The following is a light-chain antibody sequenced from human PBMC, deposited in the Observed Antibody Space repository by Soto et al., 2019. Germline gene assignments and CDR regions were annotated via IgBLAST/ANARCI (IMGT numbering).Light chain of an antibody. J-gene: IGLJ2*01. Sequence: LTQPPSASGTPGQRVFISCSGSSSNIGGTNYAYWYQQLPGAAPTTVIYENNQRLSGVPDRFSGSTDGSSNSASLTISGLQTEDEADYYCQSYDSDFVVFGGGTKLTVL. CDR2: ENN. V-gene: IGLV6-57*02. CDR1: SSNIGGTNY. CDR3: QSYDSDFVV.